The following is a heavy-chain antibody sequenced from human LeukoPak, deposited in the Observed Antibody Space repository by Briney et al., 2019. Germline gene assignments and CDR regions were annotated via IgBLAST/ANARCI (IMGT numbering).Heavy chain of an antibody. V-gene: IGHV1-69*05. CDR2: IIPIFGTA. D-gene: IGHD3-10*01. CDR1: GGTFSSYA. J-gene: IGHJ4*02. Sequence: SVKVSCKASGGTFSSYAISWVRQAPGQGLEWMGGIIPIFGTANYAQKFQGRVTMTRDTSTSTVYMELSSLRSEDTAVYYCARAPYYYGSGSLFPFDYWGQGTLVTVSS. CDR3: ARAPYYYGSGSLFPFDY.